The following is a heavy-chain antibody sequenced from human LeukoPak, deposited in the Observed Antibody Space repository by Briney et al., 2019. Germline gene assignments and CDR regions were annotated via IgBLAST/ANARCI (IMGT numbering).Heavy chain of an antibody. Sequence: GASVKVSCKASGYTFTGYYMHWVRQAPGRGLEWMGWIDPNSGGTNYAQKFQGRVTMTRDTSISTAYMVLNRLRSDDTAVYSCAREYYYSSGNYYNPIDYWGQGTLVTVSS. CDR2: IDPNSGGT. CDR1: GYTFTGYY. D-gene: IGHD3-10*01. J-gene: IGHJ4*02. V-gene: IGHV1-2*02. CDR3: AREYYYSSGNYYNPIDY.